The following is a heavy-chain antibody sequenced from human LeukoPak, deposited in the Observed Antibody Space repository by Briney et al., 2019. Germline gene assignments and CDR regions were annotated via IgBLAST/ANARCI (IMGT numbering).Heavy chain of an antibody. D-gene: IGHD5-24*01. Sequence: GGSLRLSCVASGFPFSSYWMTWVRQAPGKGLEWVANIKQDGSKKSYVDSVKGRFTISRDNAKNSLYLQMNSLRAEDTAIYYCTRVGYIDEGIDYWGQGTLVTVSS. CDR2: IKQDGSKK. CDR3: TRVGYIDEGIDY. J-gene: IGHJ4*02. V-gene: IGHV3-7*04. CDR1: GFPFSSYW.